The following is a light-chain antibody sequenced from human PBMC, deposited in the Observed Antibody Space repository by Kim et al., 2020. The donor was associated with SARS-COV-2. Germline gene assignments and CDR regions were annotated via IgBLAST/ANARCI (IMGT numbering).Light chain of an antibody. CDR3: QQYGSSPPYT. J-gene: IGKJ2*01. CDR1: KSVSRSY. Sequence: PGERATLSCRASKSVSRSYLAWYQQKPGQTPRLLIYGASSRATGIPDRFSGSGSGTDFTLTISRLEPEDFAVYYCQQYGSSPPYTFGQGTKLEIK. CDR2: GAS. V-gene: IGKV3-20*01.